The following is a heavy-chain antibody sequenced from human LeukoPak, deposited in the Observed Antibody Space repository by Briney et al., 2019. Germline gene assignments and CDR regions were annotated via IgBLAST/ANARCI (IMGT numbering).Heavy chain of an antibody. CDR2: INHSGST. J-gene: IGHJ4*02. Sequence: PSETLSLTCAVYSGSFSGYYWSWIRQPPGKGLEWIEEINHSGSTNYNPSLKSRVTISVDTSKNQFSLKLSSVTAADTAVYYCARGKTCSGGSCYPYYFDYWGQGTLVTVSS. CDR1: SGSFSGYY. D-gene: IGHD2-15*01. CDR3: ARGKTCSGGSCYPYYFDY. V-gene: IGHV4-34*01.